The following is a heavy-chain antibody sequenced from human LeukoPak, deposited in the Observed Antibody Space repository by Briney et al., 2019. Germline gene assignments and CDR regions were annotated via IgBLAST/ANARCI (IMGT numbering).Heavy chain of an antibody. J-gene: IGHJ4*02. CDR2: IYSYGGT. Sequence: SETLSLTCTVSSGSISTSNYYWSWIRQPPGKGLEWIGYIYSYGGTNYNPSLKSRVTISVDTSKNQFSLRLTSVTAADTAVYYCAKDGPTGPWGQGTLVTVSS. CDR1: SGSISTSNYY. V-gene: IGHV4-61*01. CDR3: AKDGPTGP. D-gene: IGHD1-26*01.